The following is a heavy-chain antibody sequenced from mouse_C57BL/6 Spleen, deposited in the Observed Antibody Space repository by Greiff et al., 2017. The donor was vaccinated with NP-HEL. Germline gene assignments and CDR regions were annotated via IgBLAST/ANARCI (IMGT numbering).Heavy chain of an antibody. CDR3: ARFTTVVAPNFDV. Sequence: VQLQQSGAELVKPGASVKISCKASGYAFSSYWMNWVKQRPGKGLEWIGQIYPGDGDTNYNGKFKGKATLTADKSSSTAYMQLSSLTSEDSAVYFCARFTTVVAPNFDVWGTGTTVTVSS. CDR1: GYAFSSYW. V-gene: IGHV1-80*01. D-gene: IGHD1-1*01. CDR2: IYPGDGDT. J-gene: IGHJ1*03.